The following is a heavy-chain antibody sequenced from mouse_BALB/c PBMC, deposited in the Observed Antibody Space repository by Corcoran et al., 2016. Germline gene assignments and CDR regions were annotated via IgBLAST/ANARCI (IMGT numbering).Heavy chain of an antibody. CDR2: VYPYNDDV. CDR3: AREVPGGNPFDY. V-gene: IGHV1S136*01. J-gene: IGHJ2*01. CDR1: GYTFTSYV. Sequence: EVQLQQSGPELVKPGASVKMSCKASGYTFTSYVLHWVKQKPGQGLEWIGYVYPYNDDVRYNEKFKGRATLTSDKSSSTAYMGLSSLTSEDSACYYCAREVPGGNPFDYWGQGTTLTVSS. D-gene: IGHD2-1*01.